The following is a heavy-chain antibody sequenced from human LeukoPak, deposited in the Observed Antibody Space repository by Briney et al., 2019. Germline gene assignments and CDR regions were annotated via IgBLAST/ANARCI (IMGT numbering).Heavy chain of an antibody. CDR1: GGTFSSYA. J-gene: IGHJ3*02. Sequence: ASVNVSCKASGGTFSSYAISWVRQAPGQGLEWMGRIIPILGIANYAQKFQGRVTITADKSTSTAYMELSSLRSEDTAVYYCARDLGFGEPAGGAFDIWGQGTMVTVSS. CDR2: IIPILGIA. D-gene: IGHD3-10*01. V-gene: IGHV1-69*04. CDR3: ARDLGFGEPAGGAFDI.